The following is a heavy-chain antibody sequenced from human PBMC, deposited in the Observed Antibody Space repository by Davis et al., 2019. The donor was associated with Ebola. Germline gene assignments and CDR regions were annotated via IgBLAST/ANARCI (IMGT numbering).Heavy chain of an antibody. CDR1: GFSINTYW. J-gene: IGHJ6*02. CDR3: ARGSYHSPDV. D-gene: IGHD1-14*01. Sequence: HTGGSLRLSCAASGFSINTYWMFWVRQAPGKGLVWVSRTNSDGSSTSYADSVKGRFTISRDNAENTLYLQMSSLRAEDTAVYYCARGSYHSPDVWGQGTTVTVSS. CDR2: TNSDGSST. V-gene: IGHV3-74*01.